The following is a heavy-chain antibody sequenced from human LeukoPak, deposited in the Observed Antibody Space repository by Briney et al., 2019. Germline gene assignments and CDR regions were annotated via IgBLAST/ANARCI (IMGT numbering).Heavy chain of an antibody. CDR2: IDPSGGST. Sequence: GASVKVSCKASGYTFTSYAMNWVRQAPGQGLEWMGLIDPSGGSTNYAQKFQGRVTMTRDTSTSTVYMELSSLRSEDTAVYYCARGPSITMVRGGQWYYYMDVWGKGTTVTISS. CDR1: GYTFTSYA. D-gene: IGHD3-10*01. V-gene: IGHV1-46*01. CDR3: ARGPSITMVRGGQWYYYMDV. J-gene: IGHJ6*03.